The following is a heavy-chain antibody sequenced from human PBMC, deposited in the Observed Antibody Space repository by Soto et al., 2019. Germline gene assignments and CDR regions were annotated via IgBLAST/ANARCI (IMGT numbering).Heavy chain of an antibody. D-gene: IGHD1-26*01. CDR1: GFSFSDYS. J-gene: IGHJ4*02. V-gene: IGHV3-48*02. CDR3: ARDLYSGSYSEAY. Sequence: GGSLRLSCAASGFSFSDYSMNWVRHAPGKGLEWVSKITSSGATVHYADSVKGRFTISRDNGMSSLYLEMNSLRDEDTAVYYCARDLYSGSYSEAYWGQGTLVTVSS. CDR2: ITSSGATV.